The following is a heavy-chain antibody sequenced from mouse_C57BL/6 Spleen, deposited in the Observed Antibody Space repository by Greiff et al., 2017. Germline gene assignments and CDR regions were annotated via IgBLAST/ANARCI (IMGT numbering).Heavy chain of an antibody. V-gene: IGHV1-22*01. Sequence: VQLQQSGPELVKPGASVKMSCKASGYTFTDYNMHWVKQSHGKSLEWIGYINPNNGGTSYNQKFKGKATLTVNKSSSTAYMELRSLTSEDSAVYYCAGDYDAGAWFAYWGQGTLVTVSA. D-gene: IGHD2-4*01. CDR1: GYTFTDYN. J-gene: IGHJ3*01. CDR3: AGDYDAGAWFAY. CDR2: INPNNGGT.